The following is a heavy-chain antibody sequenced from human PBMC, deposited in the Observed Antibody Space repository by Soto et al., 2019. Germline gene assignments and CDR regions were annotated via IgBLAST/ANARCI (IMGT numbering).Heavy chain of an antibody. D-gene: IGHD3-10*01. J-gene: IGHJ4*02. V-gene: IGHV3-23*01. CDR3: AKASGWFGEFDY. CDR2: ISGSGGST. CDR1: GFTFGSYA. Sequence: EVPLLESGGGLVQPGGSLRLSCAASGFTFGSYAMSWVRQAPGKGLEWVSAISGSGGSTYYADSVKGRFTISRDNSKNTLYLQMNSLRAEDTAVYYCAKASGWFGEFDYWGQGTLVTVSS.